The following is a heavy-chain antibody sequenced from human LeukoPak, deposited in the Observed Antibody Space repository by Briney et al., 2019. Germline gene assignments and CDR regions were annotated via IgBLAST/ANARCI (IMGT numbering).Heavy chain of an antibody. J-gene: IGHJ6*02. D-gene: IGHD5-12*01. Sequence: PGGSLRLSCAASGFTVSSNYMSWIRQAPGKGLEWVSVIYSGGSTYYADSVKGRFTISRDNSKNTLYLQMNSLRAEDTAVYYCARGSCGYDSSYYYGMDVWGQGTTVTVSS. CDR3: ARGSCGYDSSYYYGMDV. CDR2: IYSGGST. V-gene: IGHV3-66*01. CDR1: GFTVSSNY.